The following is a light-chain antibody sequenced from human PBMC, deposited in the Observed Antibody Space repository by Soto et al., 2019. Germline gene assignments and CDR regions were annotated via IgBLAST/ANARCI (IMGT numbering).Light chain of an antibody. V-gene: IGKV3-15*01. CDR1: QSVSSN. J-gene: IGKJ2*01. Sequence: EIVMTQSPATLSVSPGERATLSCRASQSVSSNLAWYQQKPGQAPRVLIYGASTRATGIPARFSGSGSGTEVTLTISSLQSEDFAFYYCQQYNNWPRTFGQGTKLEI. CDR3: QQYNNWPRT. CDR2: GAS.